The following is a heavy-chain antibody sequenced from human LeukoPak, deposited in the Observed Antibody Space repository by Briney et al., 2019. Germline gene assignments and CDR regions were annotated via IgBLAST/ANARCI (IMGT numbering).Heavy chain of an antibody. V-gene: IGHV4-59*01. CDR1: GGSISSYY. J-gene: IGHJ4*02. CDR2: NYYSGST. D-gene: IGHD3-16*02. CDR3: ARAYGQLCLGELSYYFDY. Sequence: SETLSLTCTVSGGSISSYYWSWIRQPPGKGLEWIGYNYYSGSTNYNPSLKSRVTISVDTSKNQFSLKLSSVTAADTAVYYCARAYGQLCLGELSYYFDYWGQGTLVTVSS.